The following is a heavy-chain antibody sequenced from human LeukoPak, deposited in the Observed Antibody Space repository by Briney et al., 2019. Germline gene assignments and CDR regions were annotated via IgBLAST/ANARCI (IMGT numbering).Heavy chain of an antibody. D-gene: IGHD3-22*01. J-gene: IGHJ6*02. Sequence: GGSLRLSCTASGFTFTSYWMHWVRQAPGEGLVWVSRINVGSSTAYADSVKGRFTISRDNAKNTLYLQMNSLRAEDTAVYYCARDGPDDSGEFYYSYSGMDVWGLGTTVTVSS. CDR2: INVGSST. CDR3: ARDGPDDSGEFYYSYSGMDV. V-gene: IGHV3-74*01. CDR1: GFTFTSYW.